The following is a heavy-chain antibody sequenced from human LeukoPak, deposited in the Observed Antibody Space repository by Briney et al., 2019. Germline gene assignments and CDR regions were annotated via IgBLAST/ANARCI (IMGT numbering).Heavy chain of an antibody. CDR3: AREGSSWGGGFDY. V-gene: IGHV4-4*09. CDR2: IYTSGST. J-gene: IGHJ4*02. D-gene: IGHD6-13*01. Sequence: PSETLSLTCTVSGGSISSYYWSWIRQPPGKGLEWIGYIYTSGSTNYNPSLKSRVTISVDTSKNQFSLKLSSVTAADTAVYYCAREGSSWGGGFDYWGQGTLVTVSS. CDR1: GGSISSYY.